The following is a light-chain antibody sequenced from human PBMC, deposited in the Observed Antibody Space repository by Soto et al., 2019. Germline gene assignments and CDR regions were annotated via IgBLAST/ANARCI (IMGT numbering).Light chain of an antibody. V-gene: IGKV3-11*01. CDR1: QSVSSY. Sequence: EIVLTQSPATLSLSPGERATLSCRASQSVSSYLAWYQQKPGQAPRLLIYDASNRATGIPARFSGSGSGTDFTLTISRLQSEDLAVYHCQQYNNWPPWTFGQGTKVDIK. CDR2: DAS. CDR3: QQYNNWPPWT. J-gene: IGKJ1*01.